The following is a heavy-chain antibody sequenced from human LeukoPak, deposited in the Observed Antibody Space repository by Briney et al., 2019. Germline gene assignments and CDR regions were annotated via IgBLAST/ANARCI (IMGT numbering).Heavy chain of an antibody. D-gene: IGHD3-10*01. V-gene: IGHV4-39*01. CDR3: ASLVGLVGY. CDR1: GGSISSSSYY. J-gene: IGHJ4*02. Sequence: SETLCLTCTVSGGSISSSSYYWGWIRQPPGKGLEWIGSIYYSGSTYYNPSLKSRVTISVDTSKNQFSLKLSSVTAADTAVYYCASLVGLVGYWGQGTLVTVSS. CDR2: IYYSGST.